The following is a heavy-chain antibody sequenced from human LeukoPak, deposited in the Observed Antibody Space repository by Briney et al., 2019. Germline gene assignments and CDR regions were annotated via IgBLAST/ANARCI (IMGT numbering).Heavy chain of an antibody. CDR1: GVSISGCY. D-gene: IGHD1-26*01. J-gene: IGHJ4*02. Sequence: PSETLSLTCTVSGVSISGCYWSWIRQPAGKGLEWIGRIYTSGNTNYNPSLKSRVTMSVDTSKNQFSLKLSSVTAADTAVYYCARGPHTGSYPYFFDYWGQGTLVTVSS. CDR3: ARGPHTGSYPYFFDY. V-gene: IGHV4-4*07. CDR2: IYTSGNT.